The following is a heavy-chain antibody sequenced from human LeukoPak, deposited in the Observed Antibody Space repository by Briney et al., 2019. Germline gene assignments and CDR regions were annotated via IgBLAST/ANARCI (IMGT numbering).Heavy chain of an antibody. CDR2: VYNTGDT. Sequence: SSETLSLTCSVSGDSITRTYWSWIRQPAGKGLEWIGRVYNTGDTNYNPSLGSRVTMSVDTSKNQFSLKLTSVTAADTAVYYCARHTGGVGGSTGAFDLWGRGTLVTVSS. CDR3: ARHTGGVGGSTGAFDL. CDR1: GDSITRTY. V-gene: IGHV4-4*07. J-gene: IGHJ2*01. D-gene: IGHD1-14*01.